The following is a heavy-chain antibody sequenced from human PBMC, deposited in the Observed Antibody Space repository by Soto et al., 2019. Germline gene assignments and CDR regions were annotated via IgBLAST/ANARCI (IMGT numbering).Heavy chain of an antibody. CDR2: ISYDGSNK. J-gene: IGHJ5*02. V-gene: IGHV3-30-3*01. Sequence: LRLSCAASGFTFSSYAMHWVRQAPVKGLELVAVISYDGSNKYYADSVKGRFTISRDNSKNTLYLQMNSLRAEDTAVYYCARAPRRYCSSTSCYSGTYNWFDPWGQGTLVTVSS. CDR3: ARAPRRYCSSTSCYSGTYNWFDP. CDR1: GFTFSSYA. D-gene: IGHD2-2*02.